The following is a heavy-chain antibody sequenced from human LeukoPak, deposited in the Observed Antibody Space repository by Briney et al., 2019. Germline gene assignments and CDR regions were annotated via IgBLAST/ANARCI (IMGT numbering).Heavy chain of an antibody. CDR1: GGSFSGYY. V-gene: IGHV4-34*01. CDR3: ARRIRYSSGWTHFDY. CDR2: INHSGST. J-gene: IGHJ4*02. D-gene: IGHD6-19*01. Sequence: SETLSLTCAVYGGSFSGYYWSWIRQPPGKGLEWIGEINHSGSTNYNPSLKSRVTISVDTSKNQFSLKLSSVTAADTAVYYCARRIRYSSGWTHFDYWGQGTLVTVSS.